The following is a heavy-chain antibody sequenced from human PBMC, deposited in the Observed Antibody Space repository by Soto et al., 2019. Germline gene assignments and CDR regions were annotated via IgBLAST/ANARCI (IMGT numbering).Heavy chain of an antibody. CDR2: IWYDGSNK. Sequence: GGSLRLSCAASGFTFSSYGMHWVRQAPGKGLEWVAVIWYDGSNKYYADSVKGRFTISRDNSKNTLYLQMNSLRAEDTAVYYCAREGRRPPKVGATAIGYYFDYWGQGTLVTVSS. CDR1: GFTFSSYG. CDR3: AREGRRPPKVGATAIGYYFDY. V-gene: IGHV3-33*01. J-gene: IGHJ4*02. D-gene: IGHD1-26*01.